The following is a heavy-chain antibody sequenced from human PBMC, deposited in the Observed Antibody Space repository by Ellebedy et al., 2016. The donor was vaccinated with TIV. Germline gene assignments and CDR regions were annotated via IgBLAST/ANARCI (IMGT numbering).Heavy chain of an antibody. J-gene: IGHJ4*02. V-gene: IGHV3-21*01. CDR1: GFTFSSYS. D-gene: IGHD5-18*01. CDR2: ISSSSSYI. Sequence: GGSLRLSXAASGFTFSSYSMNWVRQAPGKGLEWVSSISSSSSYIYYADSVKGRFTISRDNAKNSLYLQMNSLRAEDTAVYYCARDPQRRYGYGDYWGQGTLVTVSS. CDR3: ARDPQRRYGYGDY.